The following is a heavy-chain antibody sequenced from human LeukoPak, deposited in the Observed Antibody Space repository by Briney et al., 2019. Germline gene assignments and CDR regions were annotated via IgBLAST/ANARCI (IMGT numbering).Heavy chain of an antibody. CDR3: ARDRGSHYDFWSGYYWDAFDI. D-gene: IGHD3-3*01. Sequence: GRSLRLSCAASGFTFSSYAMHWVRQAPGKGLEWVAVISYDGSNKYYADSVKGRFTISRDNSKNTLYLQMNSLRAEDTAVYYCARDRGSHYDFWSGYYWDAFDIWGQGTMVTVSS. CDR2: ISYDGSNK. CDR1: GFTFSSYA. V-gene: IGHV3-30-3*01. J-gene: IGHJ3*02.